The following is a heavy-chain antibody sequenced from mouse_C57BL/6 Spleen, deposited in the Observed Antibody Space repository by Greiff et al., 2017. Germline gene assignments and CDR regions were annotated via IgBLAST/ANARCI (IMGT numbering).Heavy chain of an antibody. V-gene: IGHV1-66*01. CDR1: GYSFTSYY. D-gene: IGHD1-1*01. CDR2: IYPGSGNT. J-gene: IGHJ3*01. Sequence: QVQLQQSGPELVKPGASVKISCKASGYSFTSYYIHWVKQRPGQGLEWIGWIYPGSGNTKYNEKFKGKATLTADTSSSTAYMQLSSLTSEDSAVYYCARGCYGSSYGFAYWGQGTLVTVSA. CDR3: ARGCYGSSYGFAY.